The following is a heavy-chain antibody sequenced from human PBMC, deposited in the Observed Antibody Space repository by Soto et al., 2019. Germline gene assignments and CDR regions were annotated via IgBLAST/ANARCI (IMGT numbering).Heavy chain of an antibody. V-gene: IGHV4-59*01. CDR3: ARWFYYDSSGYPDY. D-gene: IGHD3-22*01. Sequence: PSETLSLTCSVSGDFISGYHWSWIRQPPEKGLEWIGYIYYSGRTNHNPSLKSRVTISVDTSQNQFSLKLSSVTAADTAVYYCARWFYYDSSGYPDYWGQGTLVTVSS. CDR2: IYYSGRT. J-gene: IGHJ4*02. CDR1: GDFISGYH.